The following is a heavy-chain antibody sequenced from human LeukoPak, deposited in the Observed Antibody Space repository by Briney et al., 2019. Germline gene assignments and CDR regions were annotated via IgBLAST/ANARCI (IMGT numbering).Heavy chain of an antibody. D-gene: IGHD2-21*02. Sequence: ASVRVSCKASGYTFTDKYMHWVRQAPGQGLEWVGWINPNSGGTNYAQKFQGRVTMTRDTSISTAYMELSRLLSGDTAVYYCARGKTMVYCGGDCYRFDNWGQGTLVTVSS. CDR3: ARGKTMVYCGGDCYRFDN. CDR2: INPNSGGT. V-gene: IGHV1-2*02. J-gene: IGHJ4*02. CDR1: GYTFTDKY.